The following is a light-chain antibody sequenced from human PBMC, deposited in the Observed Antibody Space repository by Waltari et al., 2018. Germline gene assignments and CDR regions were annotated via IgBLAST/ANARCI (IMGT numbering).Light chain of an antibody. CDR2: DVS. J-gene: IGLJ6*01. CDR1: SSDVGAYNS. V-gene: IGLV2-14*01. CDR3: CSYTTSITYV. Sequence: QSAPTHPPSVSGTPGQSVTFSCTGTSSDVGAYNSVSWYQQHPGKVPKLMIYDVSNRPSGVSDRFSGSKSGNMASLTISGLQAEDEADYYCCSYTTSITYVFGSGTKLTVL.